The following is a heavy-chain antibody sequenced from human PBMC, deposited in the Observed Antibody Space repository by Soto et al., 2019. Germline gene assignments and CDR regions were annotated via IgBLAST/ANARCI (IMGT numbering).Heavy chain of an antibody. Sequence: GGSLRLSCAASGFTFRSYEMNWVRQAPGKGLEWLSWIVNSGSATYYADSVKGRFTISRDNAKNSLYLHMNSLSAEDTAVYYCARDFSGSRIMDVWGQGTAVTVYS. CDR3: ARDFSGSRIMDV. CDR1: GFTFRSYE. J-gene: IGHJ6*02. D-gene: IGHD1-26*01. CDR2: IVNSGSAT. V-gene: IGHV3-48*03.